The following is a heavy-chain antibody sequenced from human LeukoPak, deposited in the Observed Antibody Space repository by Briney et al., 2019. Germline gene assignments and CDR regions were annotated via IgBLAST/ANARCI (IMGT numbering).Heavy chain of an antibody. CDR2: IYTSGST. V-gene: IGHV4-4*07. CDR3: ARASIVVVPAAIRPPRVFDY. D-gene: IGHD2-2*01. J-gene: IGHJ4*02. Sequence: PSETLSLTCTVSGGSISSYYWSWIRQPAGKGLEWIGRIYTSGSTNYNPSLKSRVTMSVDTSKNQFSLKLSSVTAADTAVYYCARASIVVVPAAIRPPRVFDYWGQGTLVTVSS. CDR1: GGSISSYY.